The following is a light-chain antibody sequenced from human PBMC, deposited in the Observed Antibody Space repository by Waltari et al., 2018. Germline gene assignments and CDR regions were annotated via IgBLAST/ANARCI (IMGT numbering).Light chain of an antibody. CDR2: DVI. V-gene: IGLV2-14*04. Sequence: YQQHSDKAPKLIMFDVINRPSGVSNRFSCSKSGNTAALTISGLQAEDEADYYCSSYTITSAVGVFGGGIKLTVL. J-gene: IGLJ3*02. CDR3: SSYTITSAVGV.